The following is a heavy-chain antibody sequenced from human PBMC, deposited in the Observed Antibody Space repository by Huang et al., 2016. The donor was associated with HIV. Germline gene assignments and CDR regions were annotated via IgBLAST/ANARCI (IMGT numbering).Heavy chain of an antibody. CDR2: VYDSGTT. J-gene: IGHJ5*02. Sequence: QVRLQESGPGLVKPSETLSLSCTVSGDSVSSHYWGWIRHPPGKGLEWIGPVYDSGTTKYNPRLKSRITISVDTSKNGFSLNITSVSAADTAMYFCVRDQGRLAVGGIDNWFDPWGQGALVTVSS. V-gene: IGHV4-59*02. CDR1: GDSVSSHY. CDR3: VRDQGRLAVGGIDNWFDP. D-gene: IGHD6-19*01.